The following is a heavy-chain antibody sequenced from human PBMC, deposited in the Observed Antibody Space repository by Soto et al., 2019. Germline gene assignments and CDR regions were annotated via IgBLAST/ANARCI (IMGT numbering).Heavy chain of an antibody. D-gene: IGHD1-26*01. V-gene: IGHV3-30-3*01. J-gene: IGHJ6*02. CDR3: ARAMGGLYFYYYGMDV. CDR2: ISYDGSNK. CDR1: GFTFSSYA. Sequence: QVQLVESGGGVVQPGRSLRLSCAASGFTFSSYAMHWVRQAPGKGLEWVAVISYDGSNKYYADSVKGLFTISRDNSKNPLYLQMNSLRAEDTAVYYGARAMGGLYFYYYGMDVWGQGTTVTVSS.